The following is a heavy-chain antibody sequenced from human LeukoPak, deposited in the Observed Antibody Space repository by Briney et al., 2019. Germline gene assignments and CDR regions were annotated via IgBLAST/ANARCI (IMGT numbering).Heavy chain of an antibody. D-gene: IGHD2-8*01. V-gene: IGHV3-21*01. Sequence: GGSLRLSCAASGFSISSYSMNWVRQAPGKGLEWVSSISSSSSYIYYADSVKGRFTISRDNAKNSLYLQMNSLRAEDTAVYYCARDIEGYCTNGVCYDYFDYWGQGTLVTVSS. CDR1: GFSISSYS. CDR3: ARDIEGYCTNGVCYDYFDY. J-gene: IGHJ4*02. CDR2: ISSSSSYI.